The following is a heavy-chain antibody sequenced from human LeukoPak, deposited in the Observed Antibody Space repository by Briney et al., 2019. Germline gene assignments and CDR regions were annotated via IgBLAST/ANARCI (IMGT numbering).Heavy chain of an antibody. CDR2: IRYDGSNK. V-gene: IGHV3-30*02. CDR3: AKDEGRYSYGIGFDY. D-gene: IGHD5-18*01. J-gene: IGHJ4*02. CDR1: GFTFSGYG. Sequence: GGSLRLSCAASGFTFSGYGMHWVRQAPGKGLEWVAFIRYDGSNKYYADSVKGRFTISRDNSKNTLYLQMNSLRAEDTAVYYCAKDEGRYSYGIGFDYWGQGTLVTVSS.